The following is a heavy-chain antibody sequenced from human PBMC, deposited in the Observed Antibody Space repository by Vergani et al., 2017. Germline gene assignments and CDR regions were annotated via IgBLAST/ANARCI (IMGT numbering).Heavy chain of an antibody. V-gene: IGHV3-30*03. Sequence: QVHLVESGGGVVQPGRSLRLSCVVSGFTSSYYRMHWVRQAPGKGLEWVAVISYVGTQKYYADSVKGRFTISRDNSKSTLYLQMNSLRTEDTAVYYCATKSCGTPGCQIGYFREWGQGTLVTVSS. CDR3: ATKSCGTPGCQIGYFRE. J-gene: IGHJ1*01. CDR2: ISYVGTQK. CDR1: GFTSSYYR. D-gene: IGHD1-1*01.